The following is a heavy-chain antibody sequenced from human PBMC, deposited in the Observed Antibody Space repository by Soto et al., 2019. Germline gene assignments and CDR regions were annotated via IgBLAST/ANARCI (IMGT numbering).Heavy chain of an antibody. Sequence: QVQLVESGGGVVQPGRPLRLSCAASGFTFSSYGMHWVRQAPGKGLEWVAVIWYDGSNKYYADSVKGRFTISRDNSKNTLXXQXTXLRAEDTAVYYCATQLTDMITFGGVIVTTPRYHFDYWGQGTLVTVSS. J-gene: IGHJ4*02. CDR3: ATQLTDMITFGGVIVTTPRYHFDY. CDR2: IWYDGSNK. D-gene: IGHD3-16*02. V-gene: IGHV3-33*01. CDR1: GFTFSSYG.